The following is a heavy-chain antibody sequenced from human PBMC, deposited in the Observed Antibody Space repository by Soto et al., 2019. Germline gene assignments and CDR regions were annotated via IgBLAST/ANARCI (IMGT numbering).Heavy chain of an antibody. CDR3: ARPPGFWNAFDI. CDR2: IYPGDSDT. D-gene: IGHD3-3*01. V-gene: IGHV5-51*01. CDR1: GYSFSSYW. J-gene: IGHJ3*02. Sequence: GXSLKISCKGSGYSFSSYWIGWVRQMPGKGLEWMGIIYPGDSDTRYGPSFQGQVTISADKSISTAYLQWSSLKASDTAIYFCARPPGFWNAFDIWGQGTMVTVSS.